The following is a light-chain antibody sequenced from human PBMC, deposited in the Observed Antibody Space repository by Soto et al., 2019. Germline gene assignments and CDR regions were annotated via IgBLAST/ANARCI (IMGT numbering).Light chain of an antibody. CDR3: CSYASSYSDV. CDR1: SSDVGDYNY. V-gene: IGLV2-11*01. J-gene: IGLJ1*01. CDR2: DVS. Sequence: QSALTQPRSVSGSPGQSVTISCTGTSSDVGDYNYVSWYRQHPGKAPKLIVYDVSERPSGVPDRFSGSKSGNTASLTISGLLAEDEADYYCCSYASSYSDVFGTGTKLTVL.